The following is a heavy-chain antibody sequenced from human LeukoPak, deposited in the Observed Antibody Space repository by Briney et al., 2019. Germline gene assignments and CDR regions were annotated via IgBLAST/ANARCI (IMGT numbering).Heavy chain of an antibody. V-gene: IGHV1-8*03. D-gene: IGHD6-19*01. J-gene: IGHJ4*02. CDR1: GYTFTSYD. Sequence: ASVKVSCKASGYTFTSYDINWVRQATGQGLEWMGWMSPNSGNTGYAQKFQGRVTITRNTSISTAYMELSSLRSEDTAVYYCARDPSYSSGWYEIGYWGQGTLVTVSS. CDR2: MSPNSGNT. CDR3: ARDPSYSSGWYEIGY.